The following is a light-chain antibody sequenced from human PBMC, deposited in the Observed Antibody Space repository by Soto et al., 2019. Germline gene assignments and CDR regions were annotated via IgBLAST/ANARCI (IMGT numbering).Light chain of an antibody. CDR1: QSVSSS. J-gene: IGKJ4*01. V-gene: IGKV3-11*01. CDR2: DAS. Sequence: EIVLTQSPATLSLSPGNRATLSCRASQSVSSSLAWYQLQPGQAPRLLIYDASNRATGIPARFSGGGSATHFTLSISSLDPEDFAVYYCQHRSNWPSVTFGGGTKLEIK. CDR3: QHRSNWPSVT.